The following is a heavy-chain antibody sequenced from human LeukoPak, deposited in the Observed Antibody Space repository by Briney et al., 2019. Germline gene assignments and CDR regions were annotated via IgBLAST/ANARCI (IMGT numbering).Heavy chain of an antibody. Sequence: SETLSLTCTVSGGSISSYYWSWIRQPAGKGLEWIGRIYTSGSTNYNPSLKSRVTTSVDTSKNQFSLKLSSVTAADTAVYYCARDIRGYSYGYSFDYWGQGTLLTVSS. CDR2: IYTSGST. D-gene: IGHD5-18*01. V-gene: IGHV4-4*07. J-gene: IGHJ4*02. CDR1: GGSISSYY. CDR3: ARDIRGYSYGYSFDY.